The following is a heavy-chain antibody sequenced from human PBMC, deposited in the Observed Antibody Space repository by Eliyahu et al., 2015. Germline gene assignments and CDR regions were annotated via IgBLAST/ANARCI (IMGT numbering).Heavy chain of an antibody. CDR1: SSYG. J-gene: IGHJ3*02. V-gene: IGHV3-33*01. D-gene: IGHD6-13*01. Sequence: SSYGMHWVRQAPGKGLEWVAVIWYDGSNKYYADSVKGRFTISRDNSKNTLYLQMNSLRAEDTAVYYCAREGNIASDDAFDIWGQGTMVTVSS. CDR3: AREGNIASDDAFDI. CDR2: IWYDGSNK.